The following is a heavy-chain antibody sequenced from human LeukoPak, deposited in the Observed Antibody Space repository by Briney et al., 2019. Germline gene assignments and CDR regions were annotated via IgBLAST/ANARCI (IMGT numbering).Heavy chain of an antibody. J-gene: IGHJ4*02. CDR1: GGSISSYY. Sequence: SETLSLTCTVSGGSISSYYWSWIRQPPGKGLEWIGYIYYSGSTNYNPSLKSRVTISVDTSKNQFSLKLSSVTAADTAVYYCARGPGIAAAGPGSWGQGTLVTVSS. CDR2: IYYSGST. V-gene: IGHV4-59*01. CDR3: ARGPGIAAAGPGS. D-gene: IGHD6-13*01.